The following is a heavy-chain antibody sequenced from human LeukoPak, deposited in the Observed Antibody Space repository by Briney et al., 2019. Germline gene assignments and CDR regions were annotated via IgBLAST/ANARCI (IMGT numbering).Heavy chain of an antibody. J-gene: IGHJ4*02. V-gene: IGHV1-8*03. CDR1: GYNFTNYD. D-gene: IGHD6-19*01. Sequence: ASVKVSCKASGYNFTNYDINWVRQATGQGLEWMGYMNPNSDNRGFAQKFQGRVTITRDTSISTVYMELSSLRSEDTAVYYCARDGEPSGWNKAIDYWGQGTLVTVSS. CDR2: MNPNSDNR. CDR3: ARDGEPSGWNKAIDY.